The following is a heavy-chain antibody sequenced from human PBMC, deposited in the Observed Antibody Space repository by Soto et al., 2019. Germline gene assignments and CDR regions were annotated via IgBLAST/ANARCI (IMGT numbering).Heavy chain of an antibody. V-gene: IGHV4-30-2*01. CDR1: GGSISSGGYS. Sequence: KPSETLSLTCAVSGGSISSGGYSWSWIRQPPGKGLEWIGYIYHSGSTYYNPSLKSRVTISVDRSKNQFSLKLSSVTAADTAVYYCARAGTMAPLADYGMDVWGQGTTVTVSS. D-gene: IGHD3-10*01. CDR2: IYHSGST. J-gene: IGHJ6*02. CDR3: ARAGTMAPLADYGMDV.